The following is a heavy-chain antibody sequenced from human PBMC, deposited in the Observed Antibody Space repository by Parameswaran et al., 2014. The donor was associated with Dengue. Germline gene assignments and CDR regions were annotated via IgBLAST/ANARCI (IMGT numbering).Heavy chain of an antibody. CDR2: IWFDGNSK. Sequence: WIRQPPGKGLEWVAVIWFDGNSKFYVDSVKGRFTISRDNSENTLYLHMNSLRAEDTALYYCARDDMSATNAFDMWGQGTMVTVSS. CDR3: ARDDMSATNAFDM. J-gene: IGHJ3*02. V-gene: IGHV3-33*01. D-gene: IGHD4-17*01.